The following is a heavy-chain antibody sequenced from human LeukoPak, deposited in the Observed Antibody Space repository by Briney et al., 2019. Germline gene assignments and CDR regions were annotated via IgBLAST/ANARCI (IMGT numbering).Heavy chain of an antibody. D-gene: IGHD3-16*02. Sequence: SETLSLTCTVSGVSISSYYWTWIRQPPGKGLEWIGYIYYSGSTNYNPSLKSRVTISLDTSKNQFSLKLSSVTAADTAVYYCAATPLMITFGGVIEGFDYWGQGTLVTVSS. J-gene: IGHJ4*02. CDR2: IYYSGST. CDR1: GVSISSYY. CDR3: AATPLMITFGGVIEGFDY. V-gene: IGHV4-59*12.